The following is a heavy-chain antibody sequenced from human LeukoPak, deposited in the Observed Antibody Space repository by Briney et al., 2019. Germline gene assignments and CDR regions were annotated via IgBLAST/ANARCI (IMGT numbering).Heavy chain of an antibody. CDR2: VYSGGEK. CDR3: ARGGIAARPSDS. J-gene: IGHJ4*02. D-gene: IGHD6-6*01. Sequence: GGSLRLSCAASGFTVSSDYITWVRQAPGKGLEWVSVVYSGGEKYYAESVKGRFTVSRDNSKNTVYLQMNSLRAEDTAVYFCARGGIAARPSDSWGQGTLVTVSS. CDR1: GFTVSSDY. V-gene: IGHV3-66*01.